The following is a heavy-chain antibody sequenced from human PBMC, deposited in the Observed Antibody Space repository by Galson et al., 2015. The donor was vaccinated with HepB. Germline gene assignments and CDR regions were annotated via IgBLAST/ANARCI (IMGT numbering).Heavy chain of an antibody. CDR3: ARDRGYFDSGNYGYNFDY. D-gene: IGHD3-10*01. Sequence: SVKVSCKASGGTFSNYAISWVRQAPGQGLEWMGGIIPVFGPATYAQKFQGRVTITADEQTSTAYMELRSLRSEDTAVYYCARDRGYFDSGNYGYNFDYWGQGTLVTVSS. V-gene: IGHV1-69*13. CDR1: GGTFSNYA. CDR2: IIPVFGPA. J-gene: IGHJ4*02.